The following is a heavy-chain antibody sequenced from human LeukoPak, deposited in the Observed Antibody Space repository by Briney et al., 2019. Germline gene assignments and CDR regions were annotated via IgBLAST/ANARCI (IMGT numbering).Heavy chain of an antibody. CDR3: ARGGGYSSSRWSY. CDR2: IYYSGST. CDR1: GDSISSNSYY. J-gene: IGHJ4*02. Sequence: SETLSLTCTVSGDSISSNSYYWGWIRQPPGKGLEWIGSIYYSGSTYYNLSLKSRVTISVDTSKTQFSLKLNSVTAADTVVYYCARGGGYSSSRWSYWGQGTLVTVSS. D-gene: IGHD6-13*01. V-gene: IGHV4-39*01.